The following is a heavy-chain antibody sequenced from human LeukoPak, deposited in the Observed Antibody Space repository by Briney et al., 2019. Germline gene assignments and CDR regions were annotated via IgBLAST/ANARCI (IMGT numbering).Heavy chain of an antibody. CDR2: ITPSGGT. CDR1: GYTFTSYA. CDR3: ARDRYGDGFAHFDY. V-gene: IGHV1-2*02. J-gene: IGHJ4*02. D-gene: IGHD5-24*01. Sequence: ASVKVSCKASGYTFTSYAMHWVRQAPGQGLEWMGWITPSGGTNYPQKFQGRVAITRDTSVTTAYMDLSRLTSDDTAVYYCARDRYGDGFAHFDYWGQGALVTVSS.